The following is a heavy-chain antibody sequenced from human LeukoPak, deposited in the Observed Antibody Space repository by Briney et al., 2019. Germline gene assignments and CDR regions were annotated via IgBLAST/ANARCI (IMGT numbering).Heavy chain of an antibody. CDR1: GGSISSYY. D-gene: IGHD3-22*01. Sequence: PSETLSLTCTVAGGSISSYYWSWIRQPPGKGLEWIGYIYYSGSTNYNPSLKSRVTISIDTSKNQFSLRLSSLTAADTAVYYCARGSGYYYVDFDYWGQGTLVTVSS. V-gene: IGHV4-59*08. J-gene: IGHJ4*02. CDR2: IYYSGST. CDR3: ARGSGYYYVDFDY.